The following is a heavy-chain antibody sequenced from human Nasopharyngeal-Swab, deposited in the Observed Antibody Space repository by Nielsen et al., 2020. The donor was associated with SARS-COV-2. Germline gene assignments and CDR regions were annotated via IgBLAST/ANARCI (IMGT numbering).Heavy chain of an antibody. D-gene: IGHD1-26*01. Sequence: SETLSLTCTVSGGSISSYYWSWIRQPPGKGLEWIGYIYYSGSTNYNPSLKSRVTISVDTSKNQFSLRLSSVTAADTAVYYCARGWDDAFDIWGQGTMVTVSS. CDR1: GGSISSYY. CDR2: IYYSGST. J-gene: IGHJ3*02. CDR3: ARGWDDAFDI. V-gene: IGHV4-59*01.